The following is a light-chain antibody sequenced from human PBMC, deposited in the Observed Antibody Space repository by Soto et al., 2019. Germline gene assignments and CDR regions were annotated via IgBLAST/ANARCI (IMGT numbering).Light chain of an antibody. Sequence: DIQMTQSPSSLSASVGDRVTITCRASQSISSYLGWYQQKPGKAPKRLIYAASSLQSGVPSRFSGSGSATDFTLTISSLQSEDFAVYYCQQYNNWPPVTCGGGTKVDIK. CDR2: AAS. CDR1: QSISSY. CDR3: QQYNNWPPVT. J-gene: IGKJ4*01. V-gene: IGKV1-17*01.